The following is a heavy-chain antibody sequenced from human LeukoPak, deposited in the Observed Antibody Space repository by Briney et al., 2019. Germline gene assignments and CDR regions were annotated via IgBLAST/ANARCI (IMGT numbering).Heavy chain of an antibody. D-gene: IGHD5-24*01. CDR3: ARVGGQEMATMEFDY. CDR2: INWNGGST. Sequence: GGSLRLSCAASGFTFDDYGMSWVRQAPGKGLEWVSGINWNGGSTGYADSVKGRFTVSRDNAKNSLYLQMNSLRAEDTALYYCARVGGQEMATMEFDYWGQGTLVTVSS. J-gene: IGHJ4*02. V-gene: IGHV3-20*04. CDR1: GFTFDDYG.